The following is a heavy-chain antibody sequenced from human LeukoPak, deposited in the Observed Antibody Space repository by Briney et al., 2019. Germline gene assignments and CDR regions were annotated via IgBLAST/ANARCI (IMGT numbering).Heavy chain of an antibody. Sequence: ASVKVSCKASGYTFTSYDINWVRQATGQGLEWMGWMNPNSGNTGYAQKFQGRVTMTRNTSISTAYMELSSLRSEDTAVYYCASGYSSSWYGDAFDIWGQGTMVTVSS. CDR3: ASGYSSSWYGDAFDI. D-gene: IGHD6-13*01. V-gene: IGHV1-8*01. CDR2: MNPNSGNT. CDR1: GYTFTSYD. J-gene: IGHJ3*02.